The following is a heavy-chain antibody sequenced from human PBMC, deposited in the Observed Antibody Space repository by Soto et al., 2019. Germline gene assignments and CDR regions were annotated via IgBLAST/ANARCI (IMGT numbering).Heavy chain of an antibody. D-gene: IGHD1-7*01. V-gene: IGHV2-5*02. CDR3: ARIPSYWNSNPGYYYYYGMDV. J-gene: IGHJ6*02. CDR2: IYWDDDK. Sequence: GSGPTLVNPTQTLTLTCTFSGFSLSTSGVGVGWIRQPPGKALEWLALIYWDDDKRYSPSLKSRLTITKDTSKNQVVLTMTNMDPVDTATYYCARIPSYWNSNPGYYYYYGMDVWGQGTTVTVSS. CDR1: GFSLSTSGVG.